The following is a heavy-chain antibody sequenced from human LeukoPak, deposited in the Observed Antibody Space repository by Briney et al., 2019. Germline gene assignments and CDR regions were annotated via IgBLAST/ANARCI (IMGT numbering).Heavy chain of an antibody. CDR3: ARYTARGAFDI. CDR1: GGSFSGYY. D-gene: IGHD5-18*01. J-gene: IGHJ3*02. CDR2: INHSGST. V-gene: IGHV4-34*01. Sequence: SETLSLTCAVYGGSFSGYYWSWIRQPPGKGLEWIGEINHSGSTNYNPSLKSRVTISVDTSKNQFSLKLSSVTAADTAVYYCARYTARGAFDIWGQGTMVTVSS.